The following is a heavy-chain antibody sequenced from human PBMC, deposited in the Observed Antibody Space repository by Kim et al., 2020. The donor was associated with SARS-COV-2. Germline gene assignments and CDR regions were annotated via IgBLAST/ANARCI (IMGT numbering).Heavy chain of an antibody. D-gene: IGHD2-8*01. J-gene: IGHJ4*02. CDR3: AGSFYCTNGVCLRTFDY. CDR1: GGSFSGYY. Sequence: SETLSLTCAVYGGSFSGYYWSWIRQPPGKGLEWIGEINHSGSTNYNPSLKSRVTISVDTSKNQFSLKLSSVTAADTAVYYCAGSFYCTNGVCLRTFDYWGQGTLVTVSS. V-gene: IGHV4-34*01. CDR2: INHSGST.